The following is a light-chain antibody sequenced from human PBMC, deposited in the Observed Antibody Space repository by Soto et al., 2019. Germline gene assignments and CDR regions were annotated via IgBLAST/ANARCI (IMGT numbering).Light chain of an antibody. Sequence: SYELTQPPSVSVAPGKTASVACGGSKIGSKSVHCYQKKSGQAPVLVMYYDSDRPSGIPERFSGSNSGNTATLTISRVEAGDEVDYYCQVWDISSGHVVFGGGTKVTVL. CDR2: YDS. J-gene: IGLJ3*02. V-gene: IGLV3-21*01. CDR3: QVWDISSGHVV. CDR1: KIGSKS.